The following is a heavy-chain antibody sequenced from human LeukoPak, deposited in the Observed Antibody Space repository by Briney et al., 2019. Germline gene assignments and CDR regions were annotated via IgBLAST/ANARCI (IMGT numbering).Heavy chain of an antibody. CDR1: GFTFRSW. Sequence: HPGGSLRLSCAASGFTFRSWMSWVRQAPGRGLDLVATVKQDGDEKHYVDSVKGRFTISRDNAENSLYLQMNSLRAEDTALYYCARLGGETARFDLWGQGALVTVSS. J-gene: IGHJ4*02. CDR3: ARLGGETARFDL. CDR2: VKQDGDEK. D-gene: IGHD3-16*01. V-gene: IGHV3-7*01.